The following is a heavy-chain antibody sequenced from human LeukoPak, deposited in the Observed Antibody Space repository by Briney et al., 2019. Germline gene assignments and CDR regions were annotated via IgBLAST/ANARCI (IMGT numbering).Heavy chain of an antibody. CDR3: ARGLGNDGIFDY. CDR1: GYTFTSYD. CDR2: MNPNSGYT. V-gene: IGHV1-8*01. D-gene: IGHD1-1*01. J-gene: IGHJ4*02. Sequence: ASVKVSCKASGYTFTSYDNNWVRQATGQGLEWMGWMNPNSGYTGYAQKFQGRVTMTRNTSISTAYMELRSLRSEDTAVYFCARGLGNDGIFDYWGQGTLVTVSS.